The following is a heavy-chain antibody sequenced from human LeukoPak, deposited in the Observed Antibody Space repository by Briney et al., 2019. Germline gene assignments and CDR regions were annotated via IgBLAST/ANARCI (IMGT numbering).Heavy chain of an antibody. Sequence: PSETLSLTCTVSGGSIRSSTYYWAWIRQPPGKGLGWIGTIHYTGTTYYNPSLKSRVTISVDTSKNQFSLNLSSVTAADTTFYYCARLGGYYDPPDYWGQGTLVTVSS. J-gene: IGHJ4*02. CDR1: GGSIRSSTYY. CDR2: IHYTGTT. CDR3: ARLGGYYDPPDY. D-gene: IGHD3-22*01. V-gene: IGHV4-39*01.